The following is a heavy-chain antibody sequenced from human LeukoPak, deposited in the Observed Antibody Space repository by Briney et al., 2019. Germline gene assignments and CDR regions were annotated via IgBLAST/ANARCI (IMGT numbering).Heavy chain of an antibody. Sequence: GGSLRLSCAASGFTFSNAWMSWVRQAPGKGLEWVGRIKSKTDGGPTDYAAPVKGRFTISRDDSENTLYLQMNTLKTEDTAVYYCATDRGVGANYFHYWGQGTLVTVSS. V-gene: IGHV3-15*01. CDR2: IKSKTDGGPT. CDR3: ATDRGVGANYFHY. D-gene: IGHD1-26*01. J-gene: IGHJ4*02. CDR1: GFTFSNAW.